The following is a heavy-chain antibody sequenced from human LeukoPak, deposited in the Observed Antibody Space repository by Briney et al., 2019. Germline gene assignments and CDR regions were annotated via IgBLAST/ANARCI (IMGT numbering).Heavy chain of an antibody. CDR1: GGSISSYY. D-gene: IGHD6-19*01. V-gene: IGHV4-59*08. J-gene: IGHJ4*02. Sequence: SETLSLTCTVSGGSISSYYWSWIRQPPGKGLEWIGYIYYSGSTTYSPSLKSRATISVDTSKNQFSLKLSSVTATDTAVYYCAASARLVLQESVYWGQGTLVTVSS. CDR3: AASARLVLQESVY. CDR2: IYYSGST.